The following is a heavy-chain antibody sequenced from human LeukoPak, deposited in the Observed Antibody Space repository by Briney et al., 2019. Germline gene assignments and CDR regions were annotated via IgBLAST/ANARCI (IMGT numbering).Heavy chain of an antibody. CDR1: GGSICRFY. V-gene: IGHV4-59*08. D-gene: IGHD5-24*01. Sequence: SETLSLTCIVSGGSICRFYWSWIRQPPGKALEWIGYVYYSGSTNYNPSLRSRVAISVDTSKNHFSLKLNSVTAADTAVYYCESHSRDGDNWEFRYFDSWGQGTLVTVSS. CDR2: VYYSGST. CDR3: ESHSRDGDNWEFRYFDS. J-gene: IGHJ4*02.